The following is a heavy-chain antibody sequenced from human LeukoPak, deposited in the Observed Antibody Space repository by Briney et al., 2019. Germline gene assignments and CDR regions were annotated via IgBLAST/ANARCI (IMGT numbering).Heavy chain of an antibody. J-gene: IGHJ4*02. CDR2: IRYDGSNK. Sequence: GGSLRLSCAASGFTVSSNYMSWVRQAPGKGLEWVAFIRYDGSNKYYADSVKGRFTISRDNSKNTLYLQMNSLRAEDTAVYYCAKDLGGWLQPPGDYWGQGTLVTVSS. V-gene: IGHV3-30*02. CDR3: AKDLGGWLQPPGDY. D-gene: IGHD5-24*01. CDR1: GFTVSSNY.